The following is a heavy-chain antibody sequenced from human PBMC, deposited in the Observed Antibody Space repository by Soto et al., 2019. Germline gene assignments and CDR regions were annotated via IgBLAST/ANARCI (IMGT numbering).Heavy chain of an antibody. Sequence: QVQLQESGPGLVKPSETLSLACTVSGDSISNYYWSWIRQPPGKGLEWIGYVYSSGSTEYNPSLKSRVTVSVDPSKNQRSLELSSLTAADTAVYYCARHVGIPVNWFDPWGQGTLVTVSS. V-gene: IGHV4-59*08. D-gene: IGHD1-26*01. CDR1: GDSISNYY. CDR2: VYSSGST. J-gene: IGHJ5*02. CDR3: ARHVGIPVNWFDP.